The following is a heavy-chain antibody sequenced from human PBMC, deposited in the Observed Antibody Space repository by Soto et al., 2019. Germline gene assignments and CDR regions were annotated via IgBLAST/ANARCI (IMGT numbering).Heavy chain of an antibody. CDR3: ARDVVTNSIAALYYYYYYGMDV. CDR2: ISSSSSYI. Sequence: GGSLRLSCAASGFTFSSYSMNWVRQAPGKGLEWVSSISSSSSYIYYADSVKGRFTISRDNAKNSLYLQMNSLRAEDTAVYYCARDVVTNSIAALYYYYYYGMDVWGQGTTVTVS. CDR1: GFTFSSYS. J-gene: IGHJ6*02. D-gene: IGHD6-6*01. V-gene: IGHV3-21*01.